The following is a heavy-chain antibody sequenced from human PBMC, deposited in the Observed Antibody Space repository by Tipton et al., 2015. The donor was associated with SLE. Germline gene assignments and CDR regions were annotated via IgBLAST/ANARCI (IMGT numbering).Heavy chain of an antibody. CDR1: GGSISSYY. V-gene: IGHV4-4*08. J-gene: IGHJ2*01. Sequence: TLSLTCTVSGGSISSYYWSWIRQPPGKGLEWFGYIYTSGSTNYNPSLKSRVTISVDTSKNQFSLKLSSVTAADTAVYYCARGHGDYWYFDLWGRGTLVTVSS. CDR2: IYTSGST. D-gene: IGHD4-17*01. CDR3: ARGHGDYWYFDL.